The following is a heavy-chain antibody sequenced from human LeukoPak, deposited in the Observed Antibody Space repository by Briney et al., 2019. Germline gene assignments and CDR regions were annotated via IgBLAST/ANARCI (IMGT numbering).Heavy chain of an antibody. Sequence: ASVKVSCKASGYTFTSNHIHWARQAPGQGLEWMGIINPSGDTTTYAQKFRGRVTMTRDTSTSTVYMDLSSLRSEDTAVYYCARDGGSYGDCPHWGQGTLVTVSS. V-gene: IGHV1-46*01. CDR2: INPSGDTT. CDR3: ARDGGSYGDCPH. D-gene: IGHD3-16*01. J-gene: IGHJ1*01. CDR1: GYTFTSNH.